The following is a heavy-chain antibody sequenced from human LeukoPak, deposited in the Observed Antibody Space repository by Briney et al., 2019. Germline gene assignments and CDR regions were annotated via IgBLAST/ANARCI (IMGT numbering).Heavy chain of an antibody. CDR1: GGSFSGYY. J-gene: IGHJ5*02. CDR2: INHSGST. CDR3: ARMYSSSWYAGFDP. D-gene: IGHD6-13*01. Sequence: PSETLSLTCAVYGGSFSGYYWSWIRQPPGKGLEWIGEINHSGSTNYNPSLKSRVTISVDTSKNQFSLKLSSVTAADTAVYYRARMYSSSWYAGFDPWGQGTLVTVSS. V-gene: IGHV4-34*01.